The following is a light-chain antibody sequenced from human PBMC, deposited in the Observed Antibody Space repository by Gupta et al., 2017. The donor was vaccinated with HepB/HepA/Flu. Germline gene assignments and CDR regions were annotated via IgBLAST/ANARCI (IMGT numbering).Light chain of an antibody. J-gene: IGKJ4*01. V-gene: IGKV3-20*01. CDR3: QQYGSSPLT. CDR2: GAS. CDR1: QSVSSSY. Sequence: QSPGTLSLSPGERATLSCRAGQSVSSSYLAWYQQKPGQAPRLLIYGASSRATGIPDRFSGSGSGTDFTLTISRLEPEDFAVYYCQQYGSSPLTFGGGTKVEIK.